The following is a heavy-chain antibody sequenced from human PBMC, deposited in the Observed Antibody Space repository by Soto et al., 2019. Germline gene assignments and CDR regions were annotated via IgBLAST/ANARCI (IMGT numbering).Heavy chain of an antibody. J-gene: IGHJ6*02. CDR1: GGNFRNYA. CDR2: IIPIFGTV. V-gene: IGHV1-69*12. Sequence: QVQLLQSGAEVKKPGSSVRVSCEASGGNFRNYAISWVRQAPGQGLEWMGEIIPIFGTVNYAQKFQGRVTITADESTTTVDMDLISLTAEGTAVYYCAKGSVAGTPTSYYYYGMDVWGQGTTGTVSS. D-gene: IGHD6-19*01. CDR3: AKGSVAGTPTSYYYYGMDV.